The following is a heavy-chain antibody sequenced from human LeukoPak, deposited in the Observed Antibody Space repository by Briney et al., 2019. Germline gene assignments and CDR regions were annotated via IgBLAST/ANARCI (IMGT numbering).Heavy chain of an antibody. CDR2: INPNTGGT. V-gene: IGHV1-2*02. CDR1: GYTFTGYY. Sequence: GASVKVSCKASGYTFTGYYIHWVRQAPGQGLEWTGWINPNTGGTNYAQKFQGRVTMTRDMSISTACMELSRLRSDDTAVYYCAREFRLGVNTVGYWGQGTLVTVSS. CDR3: AREFRLGVNTVGY. D-gene: IGHD3-10*01. J-gene: IGHJ4*02.